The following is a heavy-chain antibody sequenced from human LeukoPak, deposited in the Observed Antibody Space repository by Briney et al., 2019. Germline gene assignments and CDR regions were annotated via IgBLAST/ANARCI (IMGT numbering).Heavy chain of an antibody. J-gene: IGHJ4*02. CDR2: ISARGIST. D-gene: IGHD3-3*01. Sequence: GGSLRLSCAASGFTFSSSAMSWVRQAPGRGLEWVSSISARGISTYYADSVKGRFTISRDNSKNTLYLQMNSLRGDDIGVYYCAKSFDFSNGHSPILTPFDSWGQGTLVSVSS. CDR3: AKSFDFSNGHSPILTPFDS. CDR1: GFTFSSSA. V-gene: IGHV3-23*01.